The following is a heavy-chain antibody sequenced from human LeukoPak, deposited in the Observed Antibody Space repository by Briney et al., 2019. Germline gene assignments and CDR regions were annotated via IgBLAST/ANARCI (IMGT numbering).Heavy chain of an antibody. CDR2: IYYSGST. V-gene: IGHV4-59*01. CDR1: GGSISSYY. CDR3: ATTPITIFGVAYFYMDV. D-gene: IGHD3-3*01. J-gene: IGHJ6*03. Sequence: SETLSLTCTVSGGSISSYYWSWIRQPPGKGLEWIGYIYYSGSTNYNPSLKSRVTISVDTSKNQFSLKLSSVTAADMAVYYCATTPITIFGVAYFYMDVWGKGTTVTVSS.